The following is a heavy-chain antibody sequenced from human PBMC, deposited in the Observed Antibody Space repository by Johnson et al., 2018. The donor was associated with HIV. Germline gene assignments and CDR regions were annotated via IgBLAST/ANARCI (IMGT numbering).Heavy chain of an antibody. J-gene: IGHJ3*02. D-gene: IGHD3-22*01. V-gene: IGHV3-7*05. CDR2: IKEDRSED. Sequence: VQLVESGGGLVQRGGSLRLSCAASGFIFNNYWMSWVRQAPGKGLEWLANIKEDRSEDYYVDSLKGRFTISRDNAQNLLYLQMDSLRAEDSAVYYCARDGVYSSPHDAFDIWGQGTMVTVSS. CDR1: GFIFNNYW. CDR3: ARDGVYSSPHDAFDI.